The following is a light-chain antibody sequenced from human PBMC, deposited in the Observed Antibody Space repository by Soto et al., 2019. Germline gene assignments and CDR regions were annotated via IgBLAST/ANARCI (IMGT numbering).Light chain of an antibody. CDR3: QSYDSSLSGVV. J-gene: IGLJ2*01. Sequence: SVLTQPPSVSGAPGQRVTISCTGSGSNIGAGYDVHWYQQLPGTAPKLLIYGNSNRPSGVPDRFSGSKSGTSASLAITGLQAEDEADYYCQSYDSSLSGVVFGGGTKVTVL. V-gene: IGLV1-40*01. CDR2: GNS. CDR1: GSNIGAGYD.